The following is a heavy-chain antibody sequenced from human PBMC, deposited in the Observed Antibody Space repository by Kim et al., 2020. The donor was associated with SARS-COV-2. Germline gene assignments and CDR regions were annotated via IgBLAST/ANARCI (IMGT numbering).Heavy chain of an antibody. CDR2: INHSGST. D-gene: IGHD6-13*01. Sequence: SETLSLTCAVYGGYFSGYYWSWIRQPPGKGLEWIGEINHSGSTNYNPSLKSRVTISVDTSKNQFSLKLSSVTAADTAVYYCATSSWPYYYGMDVWGQGTTVTVSS. CDR1: GGYFSGYY. CDR3: ATSSWPYYYGMDV. J-gene: IGHJ6*02. V-gene: IGHV4-34*01.